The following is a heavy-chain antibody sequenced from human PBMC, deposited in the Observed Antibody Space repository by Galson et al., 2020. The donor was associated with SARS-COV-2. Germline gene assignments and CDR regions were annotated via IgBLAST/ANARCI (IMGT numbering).Heavy chain of an antibody. D-gene: IGHD3-22*01. CDR3: ARQGVNMIVLVTVPGWYFDL. V-gene: IGHV4-38-2*02. CDR1: GYSVSTTNY. CDR2: VYPSGTT. Sequence: SETLSLTCTVSGYSVSTTNYWGRVRHPPGRGLEWIGSVYPSGTTYYNPFLKSLVTISVDTSKNQFSLRLDSVTAADTALYYCARQGVNMIVLVTVPGWYFDLWGRGTLVTVSS. J-gene: IGHJ2*01.